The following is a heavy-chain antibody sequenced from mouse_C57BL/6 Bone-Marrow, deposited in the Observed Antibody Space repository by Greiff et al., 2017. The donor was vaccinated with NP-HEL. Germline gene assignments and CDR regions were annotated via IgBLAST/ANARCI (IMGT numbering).Heavy chain of an antibody. CDR2: LNSDGGST. CDR1: EYEFPSHD. J-gene: IGHJ1*03. D-gene: IGHD1-1*01. Sequence: EVKLMESGGGLVQPGESLKLSCESNEYEFPSHDMSWVRKTPEKRLELVAALNSDGGSTYYPDTMERRFIISRDNTKKTLYLQMSSLRSEDTALYYCARHLYYGSSYWYFDVWGTGTTVTVSS. CDR3: ARHLYYGSSYWYFDV. V-gene: IGHV5-2*01.